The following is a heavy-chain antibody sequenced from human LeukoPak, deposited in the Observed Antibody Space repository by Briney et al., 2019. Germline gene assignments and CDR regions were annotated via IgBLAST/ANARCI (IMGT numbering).Heavy chain of an antibody. CDR1: GFTFSSYW. V-gene: IGHV3-7*01. J-gene: IGHJ6*02. Sequence: PGGSLRLSCAASGFTFSSYWMSWVRQAPGEGLEWVANIKHDGSENYYVDSVRGRFTISRDNAKNSLSLQMNSLRAEDTAVYYCARPLGSAAGTISYYYGMDVWGQGTTVTVSS. D-gene: IGHD6-13*01. CDR2: IKHDGSEN. CDR3: ARPLGSAAGTISYYYGMDV.